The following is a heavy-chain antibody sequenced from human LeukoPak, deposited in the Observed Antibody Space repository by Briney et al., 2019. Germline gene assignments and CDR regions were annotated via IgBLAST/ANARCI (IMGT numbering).Heavy chain of an antibody. D-gene: IGHD6-13*01. CDR2: INPNSGGT. CDR3: ARDTFGIAAAGICDY. J-gene: IGHJ4*02. Sequence: ASVKVSCKASGYTFTGYYMHWVRQAPGQGLEWMGWINPNSGGTNYALKFQGRVTMTRDTSISTAYMELSRLRSDDTAVYYCARDTFGIAAAGICDYWGQGTLVTVSS. V-gene: IGHV1-2*02. CDR1: GYTFTGYY.